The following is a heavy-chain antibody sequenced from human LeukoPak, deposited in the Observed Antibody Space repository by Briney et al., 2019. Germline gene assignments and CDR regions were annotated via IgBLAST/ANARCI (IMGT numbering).Heavy chain of an antibody. J-gene: IGHJ4*02. D-gene: IGHD1-7*01. CDR2: IKQDGSEK. V-gene: IGHV3-7*01. Sequence: GGSLRLSCAASGFTLSSHWMSWVRQAPAKGLERVVNIKQDGSEKYYVGSVKGRFTLSRDNAKNSMYLQMNSLRAEDTAVYYCARWEIRGTAHQLDYWGQGTLVTVSS. CDR1: GFTLSSHW. CDR3: ARWEIRGTAHQLDY.